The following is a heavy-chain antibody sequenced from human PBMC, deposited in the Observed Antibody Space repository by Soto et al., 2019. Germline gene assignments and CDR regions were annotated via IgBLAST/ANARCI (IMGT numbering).Heavy chain of an antibody. CDR2: IRTKANDYGT. CDR1: GFSFSDSA. V-gene: IGHV3-73*01. J-gene: IGHJ4*02. Sequence: PGGSLRLSCAASGFSFSDSAMHWVRQAPGKGLEWVGRIRTKANDYGTRYAASVRGRFTLSRDDSQNTTFLQMNSLTSDDTAVYYCARDGAVINAAIRMAYWGQGTLVTVSS. CDR3: ARDGAVINAAIRMAY. D-gene: IGHD2-15*01.